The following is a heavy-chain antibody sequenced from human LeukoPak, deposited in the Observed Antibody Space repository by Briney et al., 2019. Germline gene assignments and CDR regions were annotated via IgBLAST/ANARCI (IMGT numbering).Heavy chain of an antibody. D-gene: IGHD3-16*01. CDR3: AREGGGYYYGMDV. J-gene: IGHJ6*04. CDR1: GFTFSSYW. V-gene: IGHV3-7*03. CDR2: IKQGGSEK. Sequence: GGSLRLSCAASGFTFSSYWMSWVRQAPGKGLEWVANIKQGGSEKYYVDSVKGRFTISRDNAKNSLYLQMNSLRAEDTVVYYCAREGGGYYYGMDVWGKGTTVTVSS.